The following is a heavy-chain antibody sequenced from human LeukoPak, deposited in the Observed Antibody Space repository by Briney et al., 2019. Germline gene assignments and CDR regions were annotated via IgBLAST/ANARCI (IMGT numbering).Heavy chain of an antibody. D-gene: IGHD2-2*01. CDR1: GFTFDDYA. V-gene: IGHV3-9*01. Sequence: GGSLRLSCAASGFTFDDYAMHWVRQAPGKGLEWVSGISWNSGSIGYADSVKGRFTISRDNAKNSLYLQMNSLRAEDTAVYYCARDIYCSSTSCYYFDYWGQGTLVTVSS. J-gene: IGHJ4*02. CDR3: ARDIYCSSTSCYYFDY. CDR2: ISWNSGSI.